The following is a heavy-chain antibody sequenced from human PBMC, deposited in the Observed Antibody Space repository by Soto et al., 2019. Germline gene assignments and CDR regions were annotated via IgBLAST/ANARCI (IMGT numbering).Heavy chain of an antibody. CDR1: GGSISSYY. J-gene: IGHJ4*02. Sequence: TSETLSLTCTVSGGSISSYYWSWIRQPPGKGLEWIGYIYYSGSTNYNPSLKSRVTISVDTSKNQFSLKLSSVTAADTAVYYCARTTKDDYYGSGSPTFSFDYWGQGTLVTVSS. D-gene: IGHD3-10*01. CDR3: ARTTKDDYYGSGSPTFSFDY. V-gene: IGHV4-59*01. CDR2: IYYSGST.